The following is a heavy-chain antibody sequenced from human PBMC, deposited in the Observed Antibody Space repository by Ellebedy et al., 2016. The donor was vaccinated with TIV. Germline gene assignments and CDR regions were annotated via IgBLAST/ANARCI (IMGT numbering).Heavy chain of an antibody. CDR3: ARTFQFHFDY. V-gene: IGHV4-59*01. CDR1: GGSISSYY. J-gene: IGHJ4*02. Sequence: SETLSLTXTVSGGSISSYYWSWIRQPPGKGLEWIGYIYYSGSTNYNPSLKSRVTISVDTSKNQFSLKLSSVTAADTAVYYCARTFQFHFDYWGQGTLVTVSS. CDR2: IYYSGST. D-gene: IGHD2-21*01.